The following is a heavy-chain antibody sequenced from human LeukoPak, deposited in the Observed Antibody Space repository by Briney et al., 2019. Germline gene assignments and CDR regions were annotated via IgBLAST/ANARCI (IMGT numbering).Heavy chain of an antibody. CDR1: GFTFSNYW. CDR2: IKRDGSEK. J-gene: IGHJ2*01. CDR3: ARCPSPSYWYFDL. Sequence: PGGSLRLSCEGSGFTFSNYWMGWVRQAPGKGLQWVANIKRDGSEKYYVDSVKGRFTISRDNAKNSLYLQMNSLRAEDTAVYYCARCPSPSYWYFDLWGRGTLVTVSS. V-gene: IGHV3-7*01.